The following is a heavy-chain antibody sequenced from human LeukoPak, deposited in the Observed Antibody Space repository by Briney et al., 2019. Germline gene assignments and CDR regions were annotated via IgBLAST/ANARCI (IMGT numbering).Heavy chain of an antibody. CDR1: GGSISSGSYY. CDR3: AREGITIFGVVNHYYYYYYMDV. Sequence: PSETLSLTCTVSGGSISSGSYYWSWIRQPAGKGLEWIGRIYTSGSTNYNPSLKSRVTISVDTSKNQFSLKLSSVTAADTAVYYCAREGITIFGVVNHYYYYYYMDVWGKGTTVTVSS. D-gene: IGHD3-3*01. J-gene: IGHJ6*03. CDR2: IYTSGST. V-gene: IGHV4-61*02.